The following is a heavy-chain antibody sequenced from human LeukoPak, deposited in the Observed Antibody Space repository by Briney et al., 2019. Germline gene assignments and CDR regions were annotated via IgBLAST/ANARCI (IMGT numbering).Heavy chain of an antibody. CDR1: GFTFSSST. J-gene: IGHJ4*02. Sequence: GGSLSLSCAASGFTFSSSTMNWVRQAPGKGLEWVSAISGSGGSTYYADSVKGRFTISRDNSKDTLYLQMNSLRAEDTAVYYCAKDPLIPRWGQGTLVTVSS. CDR2: ISGSGGST. CDR3: AKDPLIPR. V-gene: IGHV3-23*01. D-gene: IGHD2-2*02.